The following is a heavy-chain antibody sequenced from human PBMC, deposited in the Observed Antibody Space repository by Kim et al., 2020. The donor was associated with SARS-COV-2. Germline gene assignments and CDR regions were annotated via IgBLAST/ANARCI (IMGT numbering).Heavy chain of an antibody. CDR3: TTEEAVYGSTKSPRHY. D-gene: IGHD1-20*01. V-gene: IGHV3-15*01. CDR1: GFTFSNAW. CDR2: IKSKTDGGTT. Sequence: GGSLRLSCAASGFTFSNAWMSWVRQAPGKGLEWVGRIKSKTDGGTTDYAAPVKGRFTISRDDSKNTLYLQMNSLKTEDTAVYYCTTEEAVYGSTKSPRHYWGQGTLVTVSS. J-gene: IGHJ4*02.